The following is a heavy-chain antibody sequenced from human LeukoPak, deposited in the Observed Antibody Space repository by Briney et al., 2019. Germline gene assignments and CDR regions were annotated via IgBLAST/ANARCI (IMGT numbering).Heavy chain of an antibody. J-gene: IGHJ4*02. CDR1: KFTFSHYG. V-gene: IGHV3-33*03. Sequence: GGSLRLSCAASKFTFSHYGMHWARQAPGKGLEWVAVVFNDGSNQYYADSVKGRFTVSRDNSQNMLYLQMNSLRPEDTAVYYCAKDAERGFDYSNSLQKWGQGTLVTVSS. CDR2: VFNDGSNQ. CDR3: AKDAERGFDYSNSLQK. D-gene: IGHD4-11*01.